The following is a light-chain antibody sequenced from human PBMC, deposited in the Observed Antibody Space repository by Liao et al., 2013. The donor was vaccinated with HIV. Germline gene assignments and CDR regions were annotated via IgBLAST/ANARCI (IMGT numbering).Light chain of an antibody. CDR1: ALGGGC. J-gene: IGLJ1*01. Sequence: SYELSQPPSVSVSPGQTATITCSGDALGGGCASWYQQKPGQSPVLVIYQNGKRPSGIPERFSGSNSGNTATLTISGTQAMDEADYYCQAWDSSTGVFGSGTKVTVL. CDR3: QAWDSSTGV. CDR2: QNG. V-gene: IGLV3-1*01.